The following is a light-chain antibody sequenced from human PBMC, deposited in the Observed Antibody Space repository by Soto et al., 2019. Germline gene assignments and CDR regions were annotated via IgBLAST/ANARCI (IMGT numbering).Light chain of an antibody. V-gene: IGKV1-5*01. Sequence: DIQMTQSPSTLSASVGDRVTITCRASQSIRTWLAWYQQKPGKAPKLLIYDASSLKSGVPSRFSGGGSGTESTLTISSLQPEDFTTYYCQQYNTTPWTFGQGTKVDIK. CDR2: DAS. CDR3: QQYNTTPWT. J-gene: IGKJ1*01. CDR1: QSIRTW.